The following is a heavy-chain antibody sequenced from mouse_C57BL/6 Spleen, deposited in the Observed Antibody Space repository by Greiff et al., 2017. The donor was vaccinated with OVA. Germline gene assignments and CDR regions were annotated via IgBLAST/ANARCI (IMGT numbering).Heavy chain of an antibody. CDR3: ARAGGNPEGYFDY. CDR2: IYPGSGNT. CDR1: GYTFTDYY. V-gene: IGHV1-76*01. Sequence: QVQLQQSGAELVRPGASVKLSCKASGYTFTDYYINWVKQRPGQGLEWIARIYPGSGNTYYNEKFKGKATLTAEKSSSTAYMQLSSLTSEYSAVYFCARAGGNPEGYFDYWGQGTTLTVSS. J-gene: IGHJ2*01. D-gene: IGHD1-1*02.